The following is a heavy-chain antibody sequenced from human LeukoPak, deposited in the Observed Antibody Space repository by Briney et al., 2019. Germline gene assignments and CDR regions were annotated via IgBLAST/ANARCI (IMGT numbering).Heavy chain of an antibody. Sequence: SETLSLTCAVYGGSFSGYYWSWIRQPPGKGLEWIGEINHSGSTNYNPSLKSRVTISVDTSKNQFSLKLSSVTAADTAVYYCARRVAATHAFDIWAKGQWSPSLQ. CDR1: GGSFSGYY. V-gene: IGHV4-34*01. CDR2: INHSGST. J-gene: IGHJ3*02. CDR3: ARRVAATHAFDI. D-gene: IGHD2-15*01.